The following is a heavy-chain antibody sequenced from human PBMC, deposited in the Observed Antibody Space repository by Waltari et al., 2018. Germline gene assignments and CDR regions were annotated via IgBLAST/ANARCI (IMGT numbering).Heavy chain of an antibody. D-gene: IGHD3-10*01. CDR2: ISGSGGST. CDR1: GFTFSSYA. V-gene: IGHV3-23*04. Sequence: EVQLVESGGGLVQPGGSLRLSCAASGFTFSSYAMSWVRQAPGKGLEWVSAISGSGGSTYYADSVKGRFTIARDNSKNTLYLQMNSLRGEDTAVYYCAKTSGGDYYYYYYMDVWGKGTTVTVSS. J-gene: IGHJ6*03. CDR3: AKTSGGDYYYYYYMDV.